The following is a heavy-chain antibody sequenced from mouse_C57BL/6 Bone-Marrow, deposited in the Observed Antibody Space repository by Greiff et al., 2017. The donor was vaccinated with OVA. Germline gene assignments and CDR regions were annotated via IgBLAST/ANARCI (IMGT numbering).Heavy chain of an antibody. Sequence: EVKLMESGGGLVKPGGSLKLSCAASGFTFSDYGMHWVRQAPEKGLEWVAYISSGSSTIYYADTVKGRFTISRDNDKNTLFLQMTSLRSEDTAMYYCAKDYYGSLAYWGQGTLVTVSA. CDR2: ISSGSSTI. V-gene: IGHV5-17*01. CDR1: GFTFSDYG. CDR3: AKDYYGSLAY. D-gene: IGHD1-1*01. J-gene: IGHJ3*01.